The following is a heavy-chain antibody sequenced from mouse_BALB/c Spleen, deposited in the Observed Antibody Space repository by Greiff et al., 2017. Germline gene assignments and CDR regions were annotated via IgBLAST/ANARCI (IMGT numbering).Heavy chain of an antibody. Sequence: VHLVESGPGLVAPSQSLSITCTVSGFSLTSYGVHWVRQPPGKGLEWLGVIWAGGSTNYNSALMSRLSISKDNSKSQVFLKMNSLQTDDTAMYYCAREGITTGWFAYWGQGTLVTVSA. CDR1: GFSLTSYG. V-gene: IGHV2-9*02. CDR3: AREGITTGWFAY. J-gene: IGHJ3*01. CDR2: IWAGGST. D-gene: IGHD2-4*01.